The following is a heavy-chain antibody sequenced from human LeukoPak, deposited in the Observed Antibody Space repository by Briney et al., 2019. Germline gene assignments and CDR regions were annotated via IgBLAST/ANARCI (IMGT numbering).Heavy chain of an antibody. D-gene: IGHD1-14*01. CDR3: AGGPAY. V-gene: IGHV3-74*01. CDR2: ISTDGSTT. Sequence: PGGSLRLSCAASGFTFSSYAMSWVRQAPGKGLVWVSRISTDGSTTTYADSVKGRFTISRDNAKNTAYLQMNSLRAEDTAVYYCAGGPAYWGQGTLVTVSS. J-gene: IGHJ4*02. CDR1: GFTFSSYA.